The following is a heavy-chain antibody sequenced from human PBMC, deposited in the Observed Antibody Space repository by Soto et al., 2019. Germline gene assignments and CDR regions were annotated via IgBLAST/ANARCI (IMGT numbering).Heavy chain of an antibody. CDR1: GGSISSGGYY. CDR2: IYYSGST. D-gene: IGHD3-3*01. Sequence: PSETLSLTCTVSGGSISSGGYYWSWIRQHPGKGLEWIGYIYYSGSTYYNPSLKSRVTISVDTSKNQFSLKLSSVTAADTAVYYCARDQDPFWSGYSRLESPKPNQQKYYYYGMDVWGQGTTVTVSS. V-gene: IGHV4-31*03. CDR3: ARDQDPFWSGYSRLESPKPNQQKYYYYGMDV. J-gene: IGHJ6*02.